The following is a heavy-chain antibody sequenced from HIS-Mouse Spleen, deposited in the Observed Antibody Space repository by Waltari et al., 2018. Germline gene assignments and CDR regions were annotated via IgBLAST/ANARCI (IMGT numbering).Heavy chain of an antibody. D-gene: IGHD1-26*01. V-gene: IGHV3-48*01. CDR3: ARGASGSYYLVSVSDY. Sequence: EVQLVESGGGLVPPGGSLRISCAASVFTFSSHSMNWGRQAQGKGLEWVSYISISSSTIYYADSVKGRFTISRDNAKNSLYLQMNSLRAEDTAVYYCARGASGSYYLVSVSDYWGQGTLVTVSS. J-gene: IGHJ4*02. CDR1: VFTFSSHS. CDR2: ISISSSTI.